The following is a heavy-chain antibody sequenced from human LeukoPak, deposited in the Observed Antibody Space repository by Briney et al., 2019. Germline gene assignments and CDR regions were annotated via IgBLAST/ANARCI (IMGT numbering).Heavy chain of an antibody. J-gene: IGHJ6*02. Sequence: SETLSLTCTVSGYSISSGYYWGWIRQPPGKGLEWIGSIYHSGSTYYNPSLKSRVTISVDTSKNQFSLKLSSVTAADTAVYYCARGVAAIFGDYYYGMDVWGQGTTVTVSS. CDR1: GYSISSGYY. CDR2: IYHSGST. D-gene: IGHD2-21*02. CDR3: ARGVAAIFGDYYYGMDV. V-gene: IGHV4-38-2*02.